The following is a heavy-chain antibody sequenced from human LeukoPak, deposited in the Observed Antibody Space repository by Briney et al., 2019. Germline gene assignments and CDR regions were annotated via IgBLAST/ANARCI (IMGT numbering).Heavy chain of an antibody. CDR1: GFTFSSYW. V-gene: IGHV3-7*03. Sequence: SGGSLRLSCAASGFTFSSYWMSWVRQAPGKGLEWVANIKQDGSEKYYVDSVKGRFTISRDNAKDSLYLQMNSLRAEDTAVYYCARHVAVAEYYFDYWGQGTLVTVSS. CDR2: IKQDGSEK. J-gene: IGHJ4*02. D-gene: IGHD6-19*01. CDR3: ARHVAVAEYYFDY.